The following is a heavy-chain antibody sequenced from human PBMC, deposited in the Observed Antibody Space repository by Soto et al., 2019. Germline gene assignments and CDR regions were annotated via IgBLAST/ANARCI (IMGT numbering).Heavy chain of an antibody. CDR1: GGSISSGGYY. CDR3: ARSPGGYYFDY. V-gene: IGHV4-30-4*01. Sequence: PSETRSLTCTVSGGSISSGGYYWSWIRQPPGKGLEWIGYIYYSGSTYYNASLKSRVTISVDTSKNQFSLKLSSVTAADTAVYYCARSPGGYYFDYWGQATLVTVSS. D-gene: IGHD3-10*01. CDR2: IYYSGST. J-gene: IGHJ4*02.